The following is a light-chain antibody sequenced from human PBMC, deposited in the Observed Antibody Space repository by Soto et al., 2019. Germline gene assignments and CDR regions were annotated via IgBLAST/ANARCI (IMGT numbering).Light chain of an antibody. CDR2: DAS. Sequence: DLQMTQSPSSLSASVGDRVTITCQASQDISNYLHWYQQKPGKAPKLLIYDASNLETGSPSRFSGSGSGTDFTFTISSLQPEDIATYYCQQYDNLPSITFGQGTRLEIK. J-gene: IGKJ5*01. CDR1: QDISNY. CDR3: QQYDNLPSIT. V-gene: IGKV1-33*01.